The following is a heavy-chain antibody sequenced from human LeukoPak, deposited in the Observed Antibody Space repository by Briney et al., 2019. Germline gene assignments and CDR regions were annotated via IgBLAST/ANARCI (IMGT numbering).Heavy chain of an antibody. CDR3: ARGYDVGDYVPYTY. D-gene: IGHD4-17*01. CDR1: GGTFNSFT. Sequence: SVKVSCKVSGGTFNSFTISWVRQAPGQGLEWMGGIIPIFGSTNYAQKFQGRVTNTADDSTSTAYMELSSLTSDDTAVYYCARGYDVGDYVPYTYWAQGSLVIVSS. J-gene: IGHJ4*02. CDR2: IIPIFGST. V-gene: IGHV1-69*13.